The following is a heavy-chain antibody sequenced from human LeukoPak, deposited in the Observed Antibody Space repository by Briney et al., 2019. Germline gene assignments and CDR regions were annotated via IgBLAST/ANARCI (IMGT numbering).Heavy chain of an antibody. D-gene: IGHD6-6*01. V-gene: IGHV1-46*01. CDR1: GYTFTSCY. CDR3: ARDRQLSGLRQGVKYYFDY. CDR2: INPSGGST. Sequence: GASVKVSCKASGYTFTSCYMHWVRQAPGQGLEWMGIINPSGGSTSYAQKFQGRVTMTRDTSTSTAYMELSSLRSEDTAVYYCARDRQLSGLRQGVKYYFDYWGQGTLVTVSS. J-gene: IGHJ4*02.